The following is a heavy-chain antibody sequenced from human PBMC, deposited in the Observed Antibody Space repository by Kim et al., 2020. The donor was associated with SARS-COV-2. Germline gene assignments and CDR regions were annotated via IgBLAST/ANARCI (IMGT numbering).Heavy chain of an antibody. D-gene: IGHD3-22*01. V-gene: IGHV3-7*03. CDR3: ARESVVVGYYGMDV. J-gene: IGHJ6*02. Sequence: YLDSVKGRFTISRDNAKNSLYLQMNSLRAEGTAVYYCARESVVVGYYGMDVWGQGTTVTVSS.